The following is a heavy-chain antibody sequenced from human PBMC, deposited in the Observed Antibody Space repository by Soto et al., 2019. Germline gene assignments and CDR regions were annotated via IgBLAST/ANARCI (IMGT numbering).Heavy chain of an antibody. CDR2: IIPIFGTA. CDR3: ARDNQPLLRNYYFDY. CDR1: GGTFSSYA. V-gene: IGHV1-69*13. D-gene: IGHD2-21*02. Sequence: SVKVSCKASGGTFSSYAISWVRQAPGQGLEWMGGIIPIFGTANYAQKFQGRVTIIADESTSTAYMELSSLRSEDTAVYYCARDNQPLLRNYYFDYWGQGTLVTVSS. J-gene: IGHJ4*02.